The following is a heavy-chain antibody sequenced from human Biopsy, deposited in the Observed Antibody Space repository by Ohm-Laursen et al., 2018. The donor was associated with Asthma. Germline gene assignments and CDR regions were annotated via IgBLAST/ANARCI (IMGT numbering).Heavy chain of an antibody. V-gene: IGHV3-53*01. CDR3: ARGGSSNWSHYYFDY. Sequence: GSLRLSCSASGFAVSRDSMFWVRQAPGKGLEWVPVIYSGGTSNTADYVRGRFTISRDYSKNTLYLQMHSLRTEETAVYYCARGGSSNWSHYYFDYWGQGTLVTVSS. CDR2: IYSGGTS. J-gene: IGHJ4*02. CDR1: GFAVSRDS. D-gene: IGHD2-2*01.